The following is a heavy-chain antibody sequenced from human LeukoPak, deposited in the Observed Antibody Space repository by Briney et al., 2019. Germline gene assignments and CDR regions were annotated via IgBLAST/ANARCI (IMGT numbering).Heavy chain of an antibody. Sequence: GGSLRLSCAASGFTFSSYEMNWVRQAPGKGLEWVSYITSGSTIYYADSVKGRFTISRDNAKNSLYLQMNSLRADDTAVYYCARDYNLIGDCSGDYNGAFDIWGQGTMVTVSS. J-gene: IGHJ3*02. V-gene: IGHV3-48*03. CDR2: ITSGSTI. CDR1: GFTFSSYE. D-gene: IGHD3-22*01. CDR3: ARDYNLIGDCSGDYNGAFDI.